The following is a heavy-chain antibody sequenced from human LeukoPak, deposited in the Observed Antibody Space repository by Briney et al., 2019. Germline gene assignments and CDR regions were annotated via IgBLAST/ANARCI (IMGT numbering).Heavy chain of an antibody. V-gene: IGHV3-72*01. J-gene: IGHJ4*02. CDR1: GFTFSSYS. D-gene: IGHD3-16*01. CDR3: ARVNLGEWSLDY. CDR2: IRNKPNSYTT. Sequence: GGSLRLSCAASGFTFSSYSMNWVRQAPGKGLEWVGRIRNKPNSYTTYYAASVKGRFTISRDDSKSSLYLQMSSLKTEDTAVYYCARVNLGEWSLDYWGQGTLVTVSS.